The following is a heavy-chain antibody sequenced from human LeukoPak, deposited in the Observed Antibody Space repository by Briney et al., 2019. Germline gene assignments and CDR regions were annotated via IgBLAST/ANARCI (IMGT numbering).Heavy chain of an antibody. D-gene: IGHD2-2*01. CDR1: GFIFTNAW. Sequence: GSLRLSCAASGFIFTNAWMSWIRQPPGKGLEWIGYIYYSGSTNYNPSLKSRVTISVDTSKNQFSLKLSSVTAADTAVYYCARVYQRDNWFDLWGQGTLVTVSS. CDR3: ARVYQRDNWFDL. CDR2: IYYSGST. V-gene: IGHV4-59*01. J-gene: IGHJ5*02.